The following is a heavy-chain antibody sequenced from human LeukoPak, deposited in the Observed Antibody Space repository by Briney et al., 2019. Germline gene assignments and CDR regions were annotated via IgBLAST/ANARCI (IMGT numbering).Heavy chain of an antibody. CDR1: GGSISSYY. J-gene: IGHJ4*02. Sequence: SETLSLTCTVSGGSISSYYWSWIRQPPGKGLEWIGSIFHTGTTYSNPSLKSRVAISVDTSKNQFSLKLNSMTAADTAVYYCASLRYSSGWYPLFDYWGQGTLVTVSS. CDR3: ASLRYSSGWYPLFDY. CDR2: IFHTGTT. D-gene: IGHD6-19*01. V-gene: IGHV4-59*05.